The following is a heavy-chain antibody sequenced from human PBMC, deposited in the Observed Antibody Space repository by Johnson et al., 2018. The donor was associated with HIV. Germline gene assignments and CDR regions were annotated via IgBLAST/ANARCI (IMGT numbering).Heavy chain of an antibody. Sequence: QVQLVESGGGVVQPGRSLRLSCAASGFTFRSYAMHWVRQAPGKGLEWVAFISYDGSNKYYADSVKGRFTISKDNSKNTLYLQVKSLRAEDTAVYYCARDTEYSSNWYAFDIWGQGTMVTVSS. D-gene: IGHD6-13*01. V-gene: IGHV3-30-3*01. CDR3: ARDTEYSSNWYAFDI. J-gene: IGHJ3*02. CDR1: GFTFRSYA. CDR2: ISYDGSNK.